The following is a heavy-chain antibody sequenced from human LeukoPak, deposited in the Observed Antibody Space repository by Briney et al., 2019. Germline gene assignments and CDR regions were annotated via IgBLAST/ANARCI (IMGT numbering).Heavy chain of an antibody. V-gene: IGHV5-51*01. Sequence: GESLKISCKGSGYSFTNYWIGWVRQMPGKGLEWMGIIYPSDSDTRYSPSFQGQVTISADKSISTTYLQWSRLKASDTAIYYCARHSTDGTEYWGQGTLVTVSS. CDR3: ARHSTDGTEY. D-gene: IGHD2/OR15-2a*01. CDR1: GYSFTNYW. CDR2: IYPSDSDT. J-gene: IGHJ4*02.